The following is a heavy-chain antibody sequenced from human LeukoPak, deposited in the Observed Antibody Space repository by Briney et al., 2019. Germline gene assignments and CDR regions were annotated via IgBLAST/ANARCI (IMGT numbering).Heavy chain of an antibody. J-gene: IGHJ4*01. D-gene: IGHD2-21*01. Sequence: GESLRLSCAASGFTFSTYWMHWVRQTPGEGLVWVSRINEHGSITDYADSVRDRFTISRDNAKNTLYVHMNSLRAEDTAMYYCARDVVGAGSHWGHGTLVTVSS. CDR3: ARDVVGAGSH. V-gene: IGHV3-74*01. CDR1: GFTFSTYW. CDR2: INEHGSIT.